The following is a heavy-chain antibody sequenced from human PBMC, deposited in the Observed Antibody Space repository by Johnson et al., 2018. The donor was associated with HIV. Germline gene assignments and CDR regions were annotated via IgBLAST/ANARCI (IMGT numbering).Heavy chain of an antibody. CDR2: INSEGSST. CDR1: GFTFSTYW. Sequence: VQLVESGGGLVQPGGSLRLSCAASGFTFSTYWMHWVRQAPGKGLVWVSRINSEGSSTTYADSVKGRFTISRDNAENPLYLQMNSLRAEDTAVYYCARASVVVPFYALDIWGQGTMVTVSS. J-gene: IGHJ3*02. D-gene: IGHD2-21*01. V-gene: IGHV3-74*02. CDR3: ARASVVVPFYALDI.